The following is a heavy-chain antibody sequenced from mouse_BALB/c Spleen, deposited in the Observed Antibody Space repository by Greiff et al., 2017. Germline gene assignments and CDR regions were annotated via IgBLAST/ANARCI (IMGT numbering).Heavy chain of an antibody. D-gene: IGHD1-2*01. CDR2: IDPENGDT. J-gene: IGHJ2*01. V-gene: IGHV14-4*02. Sequence: EVQLQQSGAELVRSGASVKLSCTASGFNIKDYYMHWVKQRPEQGLEWIGWIDPENGDTEYAPKFQGKATMTADTSSNTAYLQLSSLTSEDTAVYYCKAFITTATDYFDYWGQGTTLTVSS. CDR1: GFNIKDYY. CDR3: KAFITTATDYFDY.